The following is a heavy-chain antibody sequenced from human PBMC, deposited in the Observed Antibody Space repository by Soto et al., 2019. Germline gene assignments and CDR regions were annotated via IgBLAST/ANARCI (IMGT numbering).Heavy chain of an antibody. Sequence: SETLSLTCTVSGGSISSGGYYWSWIRQHPGKGLEWIGYTYYSGSTYYNPSLKSRVTISVDTSKNQFSLKLSSVTAADTAVYYCARGQRCSSTSCYNHYYYGMDVWGQGTTVTVSS. V-gene: IGHV4-31*03. CDR1: GGSISSGGYY. J-gene: IGHJ6*02. CDR3: ARGQRCSSTSCYNHYYYGMDV. D-gene: IGHD2-2*02. CDR2: TYYSGST.